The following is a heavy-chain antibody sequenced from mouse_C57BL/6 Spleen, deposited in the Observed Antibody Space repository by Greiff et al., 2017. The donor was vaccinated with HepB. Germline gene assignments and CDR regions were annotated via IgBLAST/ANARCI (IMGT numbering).Heavy chain of an antibody. Sequence: QVQLKQPGAELVKPGASVKVSCKASGYTFTSYWMHWVKQRPGQGLEWIGRIHPSDSDTNYNQKFKGKATLTVDKSSSTAYMQLSSLTSEDSAVYYCAIFGDYDAGDYWGQGTTLTVSS. D-gene: IGHD2-4*01. J-gene: IGHJ2*01. CDR2: IHPSDSDT. V-gene: IGHV1-74*01. CDR3: AIFGDYDAGDY. CDR1: GYTFTSYW.